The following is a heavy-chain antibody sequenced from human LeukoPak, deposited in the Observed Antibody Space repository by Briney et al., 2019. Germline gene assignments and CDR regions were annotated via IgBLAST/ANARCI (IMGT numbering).Heavy chain of an antibody. CDR2: VSTNDGNT. CDR3: TRAPPGMTMMTDY. V-gene: IGHV1-18*04. J-gene: IGHJ4*02. D-gene: IGHD3-22*01. CDR1: GYTFTNYY. Sequence: ASVKVSCKASGYTFTNYYMHWVRQAPGQGLEWMGWVSTNDGNTVYAQRLQGRVTMTTDTSTSDAYMELRSLTSDDTAVYYCTRAPPGMTMMTDYWGQGTLVTVSS.